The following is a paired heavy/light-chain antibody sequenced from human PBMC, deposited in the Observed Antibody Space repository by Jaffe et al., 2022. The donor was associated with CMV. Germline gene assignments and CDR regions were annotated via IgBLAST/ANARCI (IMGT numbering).Heavy chain of an antibody. CDR1: GYYFTNYY. Sequence: QVQLVQSGAEVEKPGASVKVSCKASGYYFTNYYVHWVRQAPGQGLEWMGIINPDGGTTSCAQKFQGRVTMTRDTSARTVYMELSSLRSEDTAVYYCARGPRHLRGYDYFDYWGQGTVVTVSS. CDR2: INPDGGTT. J-gene: IGHJ4*02. V-gene: IGHV1-46*01. CDR3: ARGPRHLRGYDYFDY. D-gene: IGHD5-18*01.
Light chain of an antibody. Sequence: EIVLTQSPGTLSLSPGERATLSCRASQSVSSSYLAWYQQKPGQAPRLLIYGASSRATGIPDRFSGSGSGTDFTLTISRLEPEDFAVYYCQQYGSSLPLTFGGGTKVEIK. CDR3: QQYGSSLPLT. CDR2: GAS. V-gene: IGKV3-20*01. J-gene: IGKJ4*01. CDR1: QSVSSSY.